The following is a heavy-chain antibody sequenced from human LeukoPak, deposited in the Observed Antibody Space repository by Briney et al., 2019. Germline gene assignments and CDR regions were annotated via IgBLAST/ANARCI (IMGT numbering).Heavy chain of an antibody. CDR1: GYSFTNYW. D-gene: IGHD4-11*01. J-gene: IGHJ4*02. V-gene: IGHV5-51*01. CDR2: IYPGDSDT. CDR3: ASGYNNYFLDC. Sequence: GESLKISCKASGYSFTNYWIGWVRQMPGKGLEWVGIIYPGDSDTRYSPSFQGQVTISADKSISTAFLQWSSLKASDTAMYYCASGYNNYFLDCWGQGTLVTVSS.